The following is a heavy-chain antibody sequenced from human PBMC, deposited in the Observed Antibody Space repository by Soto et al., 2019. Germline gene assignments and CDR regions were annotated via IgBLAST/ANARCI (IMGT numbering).Heavy chain of an antibody. V-gene: IGHV3-30*18. Sequence: QVQLVESGGGVVQPGRSLRLSCAASGFTFSSYGMHWVRQAPGKGLEWVAVISYDGSNKYYADSVKGRFTISRDNSKNTLYLQMNSLRAEDTAVYYCAKDPDSGYDAYYYGMDVW. CDR3: AKDPDSGYDAYYYGMDV. D-gene: IGHD5-12*01. CDR2: ISYDGSNK. J-gene: IGHJ6*01. CDR1: GFTFSSYG.